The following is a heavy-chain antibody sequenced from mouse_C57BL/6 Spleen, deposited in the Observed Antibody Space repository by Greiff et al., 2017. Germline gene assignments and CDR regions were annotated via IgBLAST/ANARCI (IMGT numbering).Heavy chain of an antibody. Sequence: EVQLQQSGAELVRPGASVKLSCTASGFNIKDYYMHWVKQRPEQGLEWIGRIDPEDGDTEYAPKFQGKATMTADTSSNTAYLQLSSLTSEDTAVYYCTLYDYDGNWDDAMDYWGQGTSVTVSS. CDR1: GFNIKDYY. CDR3: TLYDYDGNWDDAMDY. CDR2: IDPEDGDT. V-gene: IGHV14-1*01. J-gene: IGHJ4*01. D-gene: IGHD2-4*01.